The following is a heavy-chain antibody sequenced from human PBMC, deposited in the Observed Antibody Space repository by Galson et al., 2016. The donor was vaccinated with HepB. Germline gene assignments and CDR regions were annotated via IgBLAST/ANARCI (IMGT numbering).Heavy chain of an antibody. CDR2: ISGGNT. Sequence: SLRLSCAASGFTFSTYAMSWVRQAPGKGLEWVSLISGGNTYYADSVRGRFTISRDNSKSTLYLQMNSLRAEDTAVYYCAKVLPYSAGHGMDVRGQGTTVTVSS. CDR1: GFTFSTYA. D-gene: IGHD6-13*01. CDR3: AKVLPYSAGHGMDV. V-gene: IGHV3-23*01. J-gene: IGHJ6*01.